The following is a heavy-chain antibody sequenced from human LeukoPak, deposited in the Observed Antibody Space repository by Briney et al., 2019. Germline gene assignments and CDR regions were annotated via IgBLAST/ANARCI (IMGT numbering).Heavy chain of an antibody. Sequence: SETLSLTCTVSGGSISSSSYYWGWIRQPPGKGLEWIGSIYYSGSTYYNPSLKSRVTISVDTSKNQFSLKLSSVTAADTAVYYCARRVTIFGVDRAYYYMDVWAKGPRSPSP. D-gene: IGHD3-3*01. J-gene: IGHJ6*03. CDR1: GGSISSSSYY. CDR2: IYYSGST. CDR3: ARRVTIFGVDRAYYYMDV. V-gene: IGHV4-39*01.